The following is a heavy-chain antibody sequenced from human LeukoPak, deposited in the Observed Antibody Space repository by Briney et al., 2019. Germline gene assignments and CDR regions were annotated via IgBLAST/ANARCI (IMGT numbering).Heavy chain of an antibody. Sequence: GGSLRLSCAASGFTFSSYGMHWVRQAPGKGLEWVAVIWYDGSNKYYADSVKGRFTISRDNSKNTLYLQMNSLRAEDTAVYYCARDTWGYYAFDIWGQGTMVTVSS. J-gene: IGHJ3*02. D-gene: IGHD3-22*01. CDR2: IWYDGSNK. CDR1: GFTFSSYG. V-gene: IGHV3-33*01. CDR3: ARDTWGYYAFDI.